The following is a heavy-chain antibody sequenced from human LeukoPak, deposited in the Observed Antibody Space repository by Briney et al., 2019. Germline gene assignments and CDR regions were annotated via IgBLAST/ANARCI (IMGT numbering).Heavy chain of an antibody. D-gene: IGHD3-3*01. V-gene: IGHV4-4*09. CDR3: ARRALIYDFWSGYSGYDAFDI. Sequence: SETLSLTCTVSGGSISSNYWSWIRQPPRKGLEWIGYIFHTGSTNYNPSLKSRVTISVDTSKNQFSLKLSSVTAADTAVYYCARRALIYDFWSGYSGYDAFDIWGQGTMVTVSS. CDR2: IFHTGST. CDR1: GGSISSNY. J-gene: IGHJ3*02.